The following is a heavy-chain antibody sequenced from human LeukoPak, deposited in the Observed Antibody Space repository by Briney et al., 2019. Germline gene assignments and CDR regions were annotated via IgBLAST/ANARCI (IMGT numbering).Heavy chain of an antibody. J-gene: IGHJ3*02. Sequence: SETLSLTCTVSGGSISSSSYYWGWIRQPPGKGLEWIGSIYYSGSTYYNPSLKSRVTISVDTSKNQFSLKLSSVTAADTAVYYCARAPFPAFVVPAAREGMADAFDIWGQGTMVTVSS. V-gene: IGHV4-39*07. CDR1: GGSISSSSYY. D-gene: IGHD2-2*01. CDR2: IYYSGST. CDR3: ARAPFPAFVVPAAREGMADAFDI.